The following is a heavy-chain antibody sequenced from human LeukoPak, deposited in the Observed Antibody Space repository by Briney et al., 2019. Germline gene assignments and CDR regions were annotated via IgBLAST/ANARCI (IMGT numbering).Heavy chain of an antibody. CDR3: ARDTLRWGVSSSWYGYFDY. D-gene: IGHD6-13*01. Sequence: GGSLRLSCPASGFIFSRYGMHGVRQAPCKGLEGVAVIWYDGSKKYYADSVKGRFTISRDNSKNTLYLQMNSLRAEDTAVYYCARDTLRWGVSSSWYGYFDYWGQGTLVTVSS. CDR1: GFIFSRYG. V-gene: IGHV3-33*01. J-gene: IGHJ4*02. CDR2: IWYDGSKK.